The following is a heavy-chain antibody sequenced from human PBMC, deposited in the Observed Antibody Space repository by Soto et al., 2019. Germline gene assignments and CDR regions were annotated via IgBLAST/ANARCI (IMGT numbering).Heavy chain of an antibody. D-gene: IGHD6-6*01. Sequence: GASVEVSCQASGYTLNRYGIRWVRQAPGQGLEWMGWISAYNGNTNYAQKLQGRVTMTTDTSTSTAYMELRSLRSDDTAVYYCARGGLAACLYWGQGTLVTVSS. J-gene: IGHJ4*02. CDR3: ARGGLAACLY. CDR1: GYTLNRYG. V-gene: IGHV1-18*01. CDR2: ISAYNGNT.